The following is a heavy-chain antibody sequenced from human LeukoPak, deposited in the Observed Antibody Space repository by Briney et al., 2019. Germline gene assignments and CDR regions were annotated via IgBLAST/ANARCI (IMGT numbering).Heavy chain of an antibody. J-gene: IGHJ4*02. Sequence: GASVKVSCKASGYTFTSYAMHWVRQAPGQGLEWMGWINAGNGNTKYSQKFQGRVTITRDTSASTVYMELSSLRSEDTAVYFCARPRGYSSGGFDYWGQGTLVTVSS. D-gene: IGHD6-19*01. CDR1: GYTFTSYA. CDR3: ARPRGYSSGGFDY. CDR2: INAGNGNT. V-gene: IGHV1-3*01.